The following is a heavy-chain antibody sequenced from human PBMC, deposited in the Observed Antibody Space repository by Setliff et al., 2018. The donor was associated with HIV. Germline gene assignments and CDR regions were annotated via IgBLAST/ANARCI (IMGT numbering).Heavy chain of an antibody. J-gene: IGHJ4*02. CDR1: GYTLTTYG. V-gene: IGHV7-4-1*02. Sequence: GASVKVSCKASGYTLTTYGISWVRQAPGQGLEWMGWINTETGNPMYAQGFTGRYVFSLDTSVSTAYLQISSLKAEDTAVYYCAREPRRFDFWGQGTLVTVSS. CDR3: AREPRRFDF. CDR2: INTETGNP.